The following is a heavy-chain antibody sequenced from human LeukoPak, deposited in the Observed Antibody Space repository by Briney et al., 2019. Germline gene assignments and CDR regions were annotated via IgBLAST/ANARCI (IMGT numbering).Heavy chain of an antibody. Sequence: ASVKVSCKTSGYTFTINHIHWVRQAPGQGLEWMGVINPSGDSTTYAQNFQGRVTMTRDTSTSTVYMELRSLRSEDTAIYYCAKLATSDTGETYWGQGTLVTVSS. CDR2: INPSGDST. D-gene: IGHD3-16*01. CDR1: GYTFTINH. J-gene: IGHJ4*02. V-gene: IGHV1-46*01. CDR3: AKLATSDTGETY.